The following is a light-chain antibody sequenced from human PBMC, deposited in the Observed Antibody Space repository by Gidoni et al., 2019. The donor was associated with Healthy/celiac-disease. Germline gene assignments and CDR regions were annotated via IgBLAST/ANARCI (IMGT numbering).Light chain of an antibody. Sequence: DIQMTQSPSSLSASVGDRVTTTCQASQYISNYLNWYQQKPGKAPKLLIYDASNLETGVPSRFSGSGSGTDFTFTISSLQPEDIAKYYCQQYDNLPIFGGGTKVEIK. CDR2: DAS. V-gene: IGKV1-33*01. CDR3: QQYDNLPI. J-gene: IGKJ4*01. CDR1: QYISNY.